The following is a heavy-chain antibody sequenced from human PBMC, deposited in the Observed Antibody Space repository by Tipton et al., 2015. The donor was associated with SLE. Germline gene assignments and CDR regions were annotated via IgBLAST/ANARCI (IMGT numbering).Heavy chain of an antibody. V-gene: IGHV3-23*01. CDR1: GFTFSNYA. CDR3: ARGGPTVRGP. D-gene: IGHD4-17*01. Sequence: SLRLSCASSGFTFSNYAMSWVRQAPGKGLEWISAITGSGGRTYYTDSVKGRFTISRDNAKNTLYLQRNSLRVDDTAVYYCARGGPTVRGPWGQGTLVTVSS. J-gene: IGHJ5*02. CDR2: ITGSGGRT.